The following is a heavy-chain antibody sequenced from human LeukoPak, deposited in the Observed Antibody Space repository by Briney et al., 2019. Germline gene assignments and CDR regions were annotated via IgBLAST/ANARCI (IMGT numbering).Heavy chain of an antibody. V-gene: IGHV1-18*04. Sequence: ASVKVSCKASGYTFTGYYMHWVRQAPGQGLEWMGWISAYNGNTNYAQKLQGRVTMTTDTSTSTAYMELRSLRSDDTAVYYCARALGEADIVVVPAADYGYWGQGTLVTVSS. CDR1: GYTFTGYY. D-gene: IGHD2-2*01. CDR3: ARALGEADIVVVPAADYGY. CDR2: ISAYNGNT. J-gene: IGHJ4*02.